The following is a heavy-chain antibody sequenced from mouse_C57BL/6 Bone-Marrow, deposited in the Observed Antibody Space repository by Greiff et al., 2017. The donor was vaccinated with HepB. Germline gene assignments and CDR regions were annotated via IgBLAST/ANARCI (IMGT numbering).Heavy chain of an antibody. D-gene: IGHD1-1*01. J-gene: IGHJ2*01. V-gene: IGHV1-55*01. CDR3: ARESLITTVVARGGY. CDR1: GYTFTSYW. Sequence: VQLQQSGAELVKPGASVKMSCKASGYTFTSYWITWVKQRPGQGLEWIGDIYPGSGSTNYNEKFKSKATLTVDTSSSTAYMQLSSLTSEDSAVYYCARESLITTVVARGGYWGQGTTLTVSS. CDR2: IYPGSGST.